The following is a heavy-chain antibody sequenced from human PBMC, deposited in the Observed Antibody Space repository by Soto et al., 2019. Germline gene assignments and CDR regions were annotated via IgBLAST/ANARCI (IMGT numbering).Heavy chain of an antibody. CDR1: RFTFSDYW. D-gene: IGHD4-17*01. Sequence: EVQLVESGGGLVQPGGSLRLSCAASRFTFSDYWMHWVRQAPGKGLVWVSRIKGDASSIAYADSVRGRFTISRDNAKNTLYLQTNSLRAEDTAVYYCARGLRGYYGKDVWGQGTTVTVSS. CDR3: ARGLRGYYGKDV. CDR2: IKGDASSI. J-gene: IGHJ6*02. V-gene: IGHV3-74*01.